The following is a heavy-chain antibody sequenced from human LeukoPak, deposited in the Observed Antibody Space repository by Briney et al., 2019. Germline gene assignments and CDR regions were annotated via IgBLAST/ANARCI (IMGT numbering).Heavy chain of an antibody. Sequence: ASVKVSCKASGYTFSSYAMNWVRQAPGQGLEWMGWINTNTGDPTYAQGFTGRFVFSLDTSVSTAYLQISSLQAEDTAVYYCARSNNDGDYLGVGFDYWGQGTLVTVSS. CDR3: ARSNNDGDYLGVGFDY. CDR2: INTNTGDP. V-gene: IGHV7-4-1*02. J-gene: IGHJ4*02. CDR1: GYTFSSYA. D-gene: IGHD4-17*01.